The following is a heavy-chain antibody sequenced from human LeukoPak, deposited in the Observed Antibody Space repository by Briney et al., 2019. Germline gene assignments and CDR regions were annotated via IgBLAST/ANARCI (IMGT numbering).Heavy chain of an antibody. V-gene: IGHV4-38-2*02. CDR2: ISHSGTT. CDR1: TYSITSDYY. D-gene: IGHD1-14*01. CDR3: ARAITTGNFYYFMDV. J-gene: IGHJ6*03. Sequence: SETLSLTCSASTYSITSDYYWGWIRQPPGKGLEWIGSISHSGTTYYNPSLKSRITISLDTSRNQFSLKLSSVTAADSAVYFCARAITTGNFYYFMDVWGKGTTVTVSS.